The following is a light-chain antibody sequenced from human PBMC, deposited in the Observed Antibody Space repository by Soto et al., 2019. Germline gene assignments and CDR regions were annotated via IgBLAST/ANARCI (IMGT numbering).Light chain of an antibody. J-gene: IGKJ3*01. Sequence: EIVLTQSPGTLSLSPGERATLSCRASQSVSSRYLAWYQQKPGQAPRLLIYGASSRATGIPDRFSGSGSGTDFTLTISRLEPEDFAGYYCQQYGGSPLFTFGPGTKVDIK. CDR2: GAS. CDR1: QSVSSRY. CDR3: QQYGGSPLFT. V-gene: IGKV3-20*01.